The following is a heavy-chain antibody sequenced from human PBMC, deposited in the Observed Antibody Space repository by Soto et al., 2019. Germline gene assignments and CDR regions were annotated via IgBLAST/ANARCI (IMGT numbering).Heavy chain of an antibody. D-gene: IGHD2-15*01. J-gene: IGHJ4*02. CDR3: ARDLRGYCSGGSCYEGV. V-gene: IGHV1-69*13. CDR2: IIPIFGTA. CDR1: GGTFSSYA. Sequence: SVKVSCKASGGTFSSYAISWVRQAPGQGLEWMGGIIPIFGTANYAQKFQGRVTITADESTSTAYMELSSLRSEDTAVYYCARDLRGYCSGGSCYEGVWGQGTLVTVSS.